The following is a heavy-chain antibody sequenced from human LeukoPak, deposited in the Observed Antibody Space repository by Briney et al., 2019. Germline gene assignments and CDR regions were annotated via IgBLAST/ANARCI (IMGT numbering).Heavy chain of an antibody. CDR2: IDSDGSDT. V-gene: IGHV3-74*01. CDR1: RFTFSSSW. D-gene: IGHD2-8*01. Sequence: PGGSLRLSCAASRFTFSSSWMYWVRQAPGKGLVWVSRIDSDGSDTTYADSVKGRFTISRDNAKNSLYLQMNSLRAEDTAVYYCARDRDGDCSDYWGQGTLVTVSS. CDR3: ARDRDGDCSDY. J-gene: IGHJ4*02.